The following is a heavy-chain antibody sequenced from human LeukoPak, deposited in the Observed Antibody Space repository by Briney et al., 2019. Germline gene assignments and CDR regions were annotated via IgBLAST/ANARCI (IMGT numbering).Heavy chain of an antibody. J-gene: IGHJ4*02. V-gene: IGHV1-68*01. D-gene: IGHD1-26*01. CDR2: ITLYNGNT. CDR3: ASGVGWEPQLEGIFDY. Sequence: ASVKVSCKASGYTFTYCSLHWLQQAPGQGLERMRWITLYNGNTNYAKKFQGRVTITRDMSLRTAYIELSSLRSEDSAVYYWASGVGWEPQLEGIFDYWGQGTLVTVSS. CDR1: GYTFTYCS.